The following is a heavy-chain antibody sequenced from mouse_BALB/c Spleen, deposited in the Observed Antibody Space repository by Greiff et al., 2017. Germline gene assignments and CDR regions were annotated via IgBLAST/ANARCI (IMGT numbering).Heavy chain of an antibody. D-gene: IGHD2-10*02. CDR3: AKYGNYGGFDY. CDR1: GYTFTSYW. Sequence: QVQLQQSGAELARPGASVKLSCKASGYTFTSYWMQWVKQRPGQGLEWIGAIYPGDGDTRYTQKFKGKATLTADKSSSTAYMQLSSLASEDSAVYYCAKYGNYGGFDYWGQGTTLTVSS. J-gene: IGHJ2*01. V-gene: IGHV1-87*01. CDR2: IYPGDGDT.